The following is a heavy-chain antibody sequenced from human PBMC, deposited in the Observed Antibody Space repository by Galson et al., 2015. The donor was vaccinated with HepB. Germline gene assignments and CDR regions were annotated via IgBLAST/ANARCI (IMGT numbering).Heavy chain of an antibody. Sequence: SLRLSCAASGFTFSGSALHWVRQASGRGLEWVGRIRSKANNYATTYGVSEKGRFTISRDDSRSTAYLQMNRLKVEDTAVYYCTRTGGDNSRAWFDSWGQGTLVTVSS. D-gene: IGHD2/OR15-2a*01. J-gene: IGHJ5*01. CDR1: GFTFSGSA. V-gene: IGHV3-73*01. CDR2: IRSKANNYAT. CDR3: TRTGGDNSRAWFDS.